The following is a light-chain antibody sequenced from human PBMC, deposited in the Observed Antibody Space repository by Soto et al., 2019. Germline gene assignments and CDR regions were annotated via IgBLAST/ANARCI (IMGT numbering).Light chain of an antibody. V-gene: IGLV1-47*01. J-gene: IGLJ2*01. Sequence: QAVVTQPPSASGTPGQRVTISCSGSSSNIGSNYVYWYQQLPGTVPQLLIYRNKGRPSGVPDRCSGSKSGTSASLASSGLRSEDEADYYCAAWDDSLSAVVFGGGTKLTVL. CDR2: RNK. CDR1: SSNIGSNY. CDR3: AAWDDSLSAVV.